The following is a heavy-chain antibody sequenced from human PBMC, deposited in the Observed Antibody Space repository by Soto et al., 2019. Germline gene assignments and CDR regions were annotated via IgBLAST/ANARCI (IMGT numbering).Heavy chain of an antibody. CDR3: ARGVVAATYDYYGMDV. J-gene: IGHJ6*02. CDR2: ISGSGGST. Sequence: GGSLRLSCAASGFTFSSYAMSWVRQAPGKGLEWVSAISGSGGSTYYADSVKGRFTISRDNSKNTLYLQMNSLRAEDTAVYYCARGVVAATYDYYGMDVWGQGTAVTVSS. V-gene: IGHV3-23*01. CDR1: GFTFSSYA. D-gene: IGHD2-15*01.